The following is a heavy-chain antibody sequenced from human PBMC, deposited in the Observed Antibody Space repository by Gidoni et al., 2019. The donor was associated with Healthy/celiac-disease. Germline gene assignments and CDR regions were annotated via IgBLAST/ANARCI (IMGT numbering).Heavy chain of an antibody. J-gene: IGHJ6*02. CDR1: GFTFSSDS. V-gene: IGHV3-21*01. CDR3: ARAQPPYYGMDV. Sequence: EVQLVESGGGLVKPGGSLRLSCASSGFTFSSDSMNWVRQAPGKGLEWVSSISSSSSYIYYADSVKGRFTISRDNAKNSLYLQMNSLRAEDTAVYYCARAQPPYYGMDVWGQGTTVTVSS. CDR2: ISSSSSYI. D-gene: IGHD2-2*01.